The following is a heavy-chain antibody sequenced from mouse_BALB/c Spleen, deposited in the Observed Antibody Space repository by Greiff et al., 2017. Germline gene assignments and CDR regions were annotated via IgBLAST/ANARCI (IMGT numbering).Heavy chain of an antibody. CDR1: GFSLTSYG. J-gene: IGHJ4*01. D-gene: IGHD3-1*01. CDR2: IWAGGST. CDR3: ARDRSSGHYAMDY. V-gene: IGHV2-9*02. Sequence: QVQLKESGPGLLAPSQSLSITCPVSGFSLTSYGVHWVRQPPGKGLEWLGVIWAGGSTNYNSALMSRLSISKDNSKSQVFLKMNSLQTDDTAMYYCARDRSSGHYAMDYWGQGTSVTVSS.